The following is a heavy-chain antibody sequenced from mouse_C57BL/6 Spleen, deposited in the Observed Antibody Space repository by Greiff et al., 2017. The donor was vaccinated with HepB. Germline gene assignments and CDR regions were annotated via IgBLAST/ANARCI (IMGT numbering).Heavy chain of an antibody. Sequence: VKLVESGAELVRPGASVTLSCKASGYTFTDYEMHWVKQTPVHGLEWIGAIDPETGGTAYNQKFKGKAILTADKSSSTAYMELRSLTSEDSAVYYCTLITTVEAMDYWGQGTSVTVSS. CDR1: GYTFTDYE. CDR3: TLITTVEAMDY. J-gene: IGHJ4*01. V-gene: IGHV1-15*01. D-gene: IGHD1-1*01. CDR2: IDPETGGT.